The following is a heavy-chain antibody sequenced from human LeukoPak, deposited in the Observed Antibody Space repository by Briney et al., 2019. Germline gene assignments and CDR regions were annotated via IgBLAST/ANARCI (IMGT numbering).Heavy chain of an antibody. CDR2: IYTSGST. J-gene: IGHJ6*03. D-gene: IGHD3-3*01. CDR3: ARNETILPYMDG. Sequence: SETLSLTCTVSAGSISSYYWSWIRQPAGKGLECMGRIYTSGSTTYNSSLKSRVTMSVETSKNQSSLKLSSWTAADTAVFYCARNETILPYMDGWSKGTTVTVSS. V-gene: IGHV4-4*07. CDR1: AGSISSYY.